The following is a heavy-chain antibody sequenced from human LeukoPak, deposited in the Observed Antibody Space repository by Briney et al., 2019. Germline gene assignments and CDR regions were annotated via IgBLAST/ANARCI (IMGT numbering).Heavy chain of an antibody. D-gene: IGHD5-12*01. CDR2: IYYSGST. CDR3: ARVGGYSGYDSPYFDY. V-gene: IGHV4-59*01. J-gene: IGHJ4*02. CDR1: GGSISSYY. Sequence: PSETLSLTCTVSGGSISSYYWSWIRQPSGKGLEWIGYIYYSGSTNYNPSLKSRVTISVDTSKNQFSLKLSSVTAADTAVYYCARVGGYSGYDSPYFDYWGQGTLVTVSS.